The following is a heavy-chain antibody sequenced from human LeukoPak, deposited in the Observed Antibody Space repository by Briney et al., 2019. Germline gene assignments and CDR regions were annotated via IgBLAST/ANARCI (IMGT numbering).Heavy chain of an antibody. CDR1: GGSISSYY. Sequence: PSETLSLTCTVSGGSISSYYWRWIRQPPGEGLEWIGYIYYSGSTNYNPSLKSRVTISVDTSKNQFSLKLSSVTAADTAVYYCARRIDTAMVGTIFDYWGQGTLVTVSS. CDR3: ARRIDTAMVGTIFDY. V-gene: IGHV4-59*08. CDR2: IYYSGST. J-gene: IGHJ4*02. D-gene: IGHD5-18*01.